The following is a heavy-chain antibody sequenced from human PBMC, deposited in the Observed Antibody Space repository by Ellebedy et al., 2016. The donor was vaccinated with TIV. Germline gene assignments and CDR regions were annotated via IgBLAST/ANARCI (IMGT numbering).Heavy chain of an antibody. CDR2: INTNTGNP. Sequence: AASVKVSCKASGYTFTSYALSWVRQAPGQGLEWMGWINTNTGNPTYAQGFTGRFVFSLDTSVNTAYLQINSLTAEDTAVYYCARRRGASYYLFDFDYWGQGTLVTVSS. CDR3: ARRRGASYYLFDFDY. J-gene: IGHJ4*02. CDR1: GYTFTSYA. D-gene: IGHD2-2*01. V-gene: IGHV7-4-1*02.